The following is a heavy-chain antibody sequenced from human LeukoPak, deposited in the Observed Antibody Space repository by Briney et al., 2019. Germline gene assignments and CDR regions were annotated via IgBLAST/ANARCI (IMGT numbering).Heavy chain of an antibody. J-gene: IGHJ4*02. CDR1: GWSFSGYY. CDR3: ARGGLDTRRGGYFDY. Sequence: SETLSLTCAVYGWSFSGYYWSWVRQPPGKWLEWMWVISHSGSTYYNPSLKSRVTVSVDTSKNQFSLRLSSVTAADTAVYYCARGGLDTRRGGYFDYWGQGILVTVSS. V-gene: IGHV4-34*01. CDR2: ISHSGST. D-gene: IGHD5-18*01.